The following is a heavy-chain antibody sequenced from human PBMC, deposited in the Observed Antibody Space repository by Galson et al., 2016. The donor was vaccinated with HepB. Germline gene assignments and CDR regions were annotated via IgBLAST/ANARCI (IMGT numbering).Heavy chain of an antibody. CDR3: ARVQGGNPDFLDV. CDR2: IYYSGST. J-gene: IGHJ6*02. Sequence: TLSLTCTVSGGSLSSGGSYWSWIRQHPGKGLEWIGNIYYSGSTYYNPSLKSRITISIDRSKQQFSLNLSSVTAADTAVYYCARVQGGNPDFLDVWGQGTTVTVSS. V-gene: IGHV4-31*03. D-gene: IGHD4-23*01. CDR1: GGSLSSGGSY.